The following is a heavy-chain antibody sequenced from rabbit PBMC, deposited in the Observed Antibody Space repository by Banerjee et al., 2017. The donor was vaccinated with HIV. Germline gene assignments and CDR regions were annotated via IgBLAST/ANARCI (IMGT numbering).Heavy chain of an antibody. CDR2: IDAGDGST. CDR1: EFDLSSSYW. D-gene: IGHD7-1*01. CDR3: ARHDYDTDYAGYGY. V-gene: IGHV1S40*01. J-gene: IGHJ2*01. Sequence: QSLEESGGGLVKPEASLTLTCKASEFDLSSSYWICWVRQAPGKGPEWIACIDAGDGSTDYASWAKGRFTISKTSSTTVTLQMTSLTAADTATYFCARHDYDTDYAGYGYWGPGTLVTVS.